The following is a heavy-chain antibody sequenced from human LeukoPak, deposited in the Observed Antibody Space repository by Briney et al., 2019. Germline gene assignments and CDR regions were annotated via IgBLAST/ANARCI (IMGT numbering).Heavy chain of an antibody. D-gene: IGHD1-26*01. Sequence: GGSLRLSCAASGFTFSSYAMSWVRQAPGKGLEWVSAISGSGGSTYYADSVKGRFTISRDNSKNTLYLQVNSLRAEDTAVYYCARDRVGATDYFDYWGQGTLVTVSS. V-gene: IGHV3-23*01. CDR3: ARDRVGATDYFDY. CDR2: ISGSGGST. CDR1: GFTFSSYA. J-gene: IGHJ4*02.